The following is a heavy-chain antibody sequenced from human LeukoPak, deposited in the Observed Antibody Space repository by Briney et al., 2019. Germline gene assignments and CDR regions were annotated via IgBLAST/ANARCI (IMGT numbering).Heavy chain of an antibody. J-gene: IGHJ6*03. CDR2: ISYDGSDK. V-gene: IGHV3-30*18. Sequence: GGSLRLSCAASGFTFSSYGMSWVRQAPGKGLEWVAVISYDGSDKDYAASVKGRFTISRDNSKNTLYLHMNSLRAEDTAVYYCAKRRGLELLYYYYMDVWGKGTTVTVSS. D-gene: IGHD1-7*01. CDR1: GFTFSSYG. CDR3: AKRRGLELLYYYYMDV.